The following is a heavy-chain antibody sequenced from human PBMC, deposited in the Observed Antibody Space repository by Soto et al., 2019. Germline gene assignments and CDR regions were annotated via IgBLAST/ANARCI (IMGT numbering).Heavy chain of an antibody. CDR1: GFTFSSYS. D-gene: IGHD3-22*01. Sequence: GSLRLSCAASGFTFSSYSMNWVRQAPGKGLEWVSSISSSSSYIYYADSVKGRFTISRDNAKNSLCLQMNSLRAEDTAVYYCARVAYYYDSSGPPNPDYWGQGTLVTVSS. J-gene: IGHJ4*02. CDR3: ARVAYYYDSSGPPNPDY. CDR2: ISSSSSYI. V-gene: IGHV3-21*01.